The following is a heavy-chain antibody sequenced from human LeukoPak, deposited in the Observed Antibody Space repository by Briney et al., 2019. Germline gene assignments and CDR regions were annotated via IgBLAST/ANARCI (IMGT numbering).Heavy chain of an antibody. D-gene: IGHD6-6*01. CDR1: GGSISGYY. CDR3: ARDIFGSSPYEYNWFDP. Sequence: SETLSLKCTVSGGSISGYYWSWIPQPAGQELEWIGRIYTSGSTNYNPSLKSRVTMSVATSKTQFSLKLSSVTAADTAVYYWARDIFGSSPYEYNWFDPWGQGTLVTVSS. CDR2: IYTSGST. J-gene: IGHJ5*02. V-gene: IGHV4-4*07.